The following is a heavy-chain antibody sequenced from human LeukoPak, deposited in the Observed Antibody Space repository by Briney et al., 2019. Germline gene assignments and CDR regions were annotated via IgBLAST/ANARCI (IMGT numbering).Heavy chain of an antibody. CDR3: ARLREIPVFGVVTKSTSYFDY. CDR1: GFTFTNYW. Sequence: GGSLRLSCAASGFTFTNYWMSWVRQAPGKGLELVANIKQDRSEKYYVDSVKGRFTISRDNAKYSLYLQMNSLRAEDTAVYYCARLREIPVFGVVTKSTSYFDYWGQGTLVTVSS. D-gene: IGHD3-3*01. V-gene: IGHV3-7*01. CDR2: IKQDRSEK. J-gene: IGHJ4*02.